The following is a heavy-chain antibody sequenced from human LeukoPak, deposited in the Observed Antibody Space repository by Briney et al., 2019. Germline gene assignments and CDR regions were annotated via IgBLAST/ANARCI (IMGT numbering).Heavy chain of an antibody. V-gene: IGHV1-24*01. CDR2: CDPEDGET. Sequence: ASVKVSCKVSGYTLTELSMHWVRQAPGKGLEWMGGCDPEDGETIYAQKFQGRVTMTEDTSTDTAYMELSSLRSEDTAVYYCATGPGYSSDYPYYFDYWGQGTLVTVSS. CDR3: ATGPGYSSDYPYYFDY. J-gene: IGHJ4*02. CDR1: GYTLTELS. D-gene: IGHD6-25*01.